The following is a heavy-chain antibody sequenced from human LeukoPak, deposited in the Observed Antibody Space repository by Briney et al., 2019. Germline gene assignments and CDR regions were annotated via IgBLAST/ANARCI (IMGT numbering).Heavy chain of an antibody. CDR1: GGSISSYY. D-gene: IGHD3-3*01. V-gene: IGHV4-4*07. CDR3: ARDQVDFWSGYSPSGYMDV. J-gene: IGHJ6*03. CDR2: IYTSGST. Sequence: PSETLSLTRTVSGGSISSYYWSWIRQPAGKGLEWIVRIYTSGSTNYNPSLKSRVTISVDKSKNQFSLKLSSVTAADTAVYYCARDQVDFWSGYSPSGYMDVWGKGTTVTVSS.